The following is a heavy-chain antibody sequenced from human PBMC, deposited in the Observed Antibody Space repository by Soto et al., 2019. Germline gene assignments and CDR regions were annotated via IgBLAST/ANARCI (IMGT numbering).Heavy chain of an antibody. Sequence: QVQLVQSGAEGRKPGASVNISCWASGFTFGDNLINWVRQAPGQSLAWMGWINPDNGNNKYSQTYHGRVTTSRHSSASIAYVEVTDLTSDATAVYYWARDIMSIGPRAHDAFDVWGQGTMVTVSS. D-gene: IGHD2-8*01. J-gene: IGHJ3*01. CDR1: GFTFGDNL. CDR3: ARDIMSIGPRAHDAFDV. V-gene: IGHV1-3*01. CDR2: INPDNGNN.